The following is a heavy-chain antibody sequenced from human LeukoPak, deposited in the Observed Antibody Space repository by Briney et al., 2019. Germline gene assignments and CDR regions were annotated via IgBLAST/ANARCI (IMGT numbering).Heavy chain of an antibody. CDR1: AYTFSGYY. D-gene: IGHD2-21*01. J-gene: IGHJ4*02. Sequence: GASVKVSCKASAYTFSGYYIHWVRQAPGQGLEWMGWINFNSGGKIFAEKFQDRVTMARDTSISTAYMELSRLSSDDTAVYYCARQIVSGSMGCDFWGQGTLVTVSS. CDR3: ARQIVSGSMGCDF. V-gene: IGHV1-2*02. CDR2: INFNSGGK.